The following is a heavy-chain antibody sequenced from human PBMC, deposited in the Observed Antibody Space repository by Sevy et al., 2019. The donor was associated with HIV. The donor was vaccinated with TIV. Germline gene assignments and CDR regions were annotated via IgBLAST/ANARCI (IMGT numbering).Heavy chain of an antibody. Sequence: SETLSLTCTVSGGSISSYYWSWIRQPPGKGLEWIGYIYYSGSTNYNPSLKSRVTISVDTSKNQFSLKLSSVTAADTAVYYCARDHGGAYSSSIGMDVWGQGTTVTVSS. CDR2: IYYSGST. CDR3: ARDHGGAYSSSIGMDV. V-gene: IGHV4-59*13. J-gene: IGHJ6*02. CDR1: GGSISSYY. D-gene: IGHD6-6*01.